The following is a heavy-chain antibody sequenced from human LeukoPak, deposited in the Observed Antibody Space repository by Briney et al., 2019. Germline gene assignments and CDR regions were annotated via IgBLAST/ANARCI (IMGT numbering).Heavy chain of an antibody. CDR3: ANWYYYGSGSYWAPRDYYYYMDV. Sequence: PGGSLRLSCAASGFTFSSYGMHWVRQATGKGLKWVAFIRYDGSNKYYADSVKGRFTISRDNSKNTLYLQMNSLRAEDTAVYYCANWYYYGSGSYWAPRDYYYYMDVWGKGTTVTVSS. CDR2: IRYDGSNK. J-gene: IGHJ6*03. CDR1: GFTFSSYG. D-gene: IGHD3-10*01. V-gene: IGHV3-30*02.